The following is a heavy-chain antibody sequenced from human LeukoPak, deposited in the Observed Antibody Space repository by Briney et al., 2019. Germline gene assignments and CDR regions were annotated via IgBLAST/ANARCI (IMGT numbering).Heavy chain of an antibody. CDR1: GYTFTGYY. Sequence: ASVKVSCKASGYTFTGYYMHWVRQAPGQGLEWMGRINPNSGGTNYAQKFQGRVTMTRDTSISTAYMELSRREFDDPAVYYRAKTSGSYLINQFDYWGQGTLVTVPS. CDR3: AKTSGSYLINQFDY. CDR2: INPNSGGT. D-gene: IGHD1-26*01. J-gene: IGHJ4*02. V-gene: IGHV1-2*06.